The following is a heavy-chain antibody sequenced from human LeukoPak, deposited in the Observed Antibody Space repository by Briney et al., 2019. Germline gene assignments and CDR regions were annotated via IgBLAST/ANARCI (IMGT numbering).Heavy chain of an antibody. J-gene: IGHJ4*02. CDR2: ISGSGAGT. D-gene: IGHD3-3*01. CDR1: GFTFSSYA. CDR3: AKGAYYDFWSVYFH. V-gene: IGHV3-23*01. Sequence: GGSLRLSCAASGFTFSSYAMSWVRQAPGKGLEWVSTISGSGAGTYYADSVKGRFTISRDNSKNTLYLQMSSLRAEDTAVHYCAKGAYYDFWSVYFHWGQGTLVTVSS.